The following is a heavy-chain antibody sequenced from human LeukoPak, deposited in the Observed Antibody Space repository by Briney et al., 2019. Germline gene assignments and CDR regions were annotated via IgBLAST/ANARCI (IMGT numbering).Heavy chain of an antibody. Sequence: GGSLRLSCAASGFTFSSYGMHWVRQAPGKGLEWVAFIRYDGSNKYYADSVKGRFTISRDNSKNTLYLQMNSLRAEDTAVYCCAKSKAISSSWFFDYGGQGTLVTVSS. V-gene: IGHV3-30*02. CDR2: IRYDGSNK. J-gene: IGHJ4*02. CDR1: GFTFSSYG. CDR3: AKSKAISSSWFFDY. D-gene: IGHD6-13*01.